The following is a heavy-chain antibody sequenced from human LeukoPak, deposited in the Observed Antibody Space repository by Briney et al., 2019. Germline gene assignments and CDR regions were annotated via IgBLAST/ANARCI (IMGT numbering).Heavy chain of an antibody. D-gene: IGHD3-16*01. Sequence: PSETLSLTCTVSGGPISSGGYYWSWIRQHPGKGLEWIGYIYYSGSTYYNPSLKSRVTISVDTSKNRFSLKLSSVTAADTAVYYCARDKRGGYDYWGQGTLVTVSS. J-gene: IGHJ4*02. CDR1: GGPISSGGYY. CDR3: ARDKRGGYDY. CDR2: IYYSGST. V-gene: IGHV4-31*03.